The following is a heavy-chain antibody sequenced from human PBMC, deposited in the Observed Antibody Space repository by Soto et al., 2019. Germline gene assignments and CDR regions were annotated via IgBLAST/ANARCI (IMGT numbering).Heavy chain of an antibody. V-gene: IGHV1-18*04. Sequence: GASVKVSCKASGYTFTNYGISWVRQAPGQGLEWMGWISGYNSNTKYAQKVQGRVTMTTDTSTGTAYMELRGLRSDDTAVYFCARDPSDWNYDYYYGMDVWGQGNTVTVSS. CDR1: GYTFTNYG. CDR3: ARDPSDWNYDYYYGMDV. J-gene: IGHJ6*02. D-gene: IGHD1-1*01. CDR2: ISGYNSNT.